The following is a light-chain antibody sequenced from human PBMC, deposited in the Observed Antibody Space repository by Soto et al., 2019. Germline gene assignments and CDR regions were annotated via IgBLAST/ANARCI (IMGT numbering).Light chain of an antibody. CDR3: QQRNNWPLT. V-gene: IGKV3-11*01. CDR1: QNVNTF. J-gene: IGKJ4*01. CDR2: DAS. Sequence: DIVLTQSPGTLSLSPGERASISCRASQNVNTFLDWYQQKPGQAPKLLIYDASNRATGSPSRFSGSGSGTDFTLTINRLEPEDFADYYCQQRNNWPLTFGAGTRVEI.